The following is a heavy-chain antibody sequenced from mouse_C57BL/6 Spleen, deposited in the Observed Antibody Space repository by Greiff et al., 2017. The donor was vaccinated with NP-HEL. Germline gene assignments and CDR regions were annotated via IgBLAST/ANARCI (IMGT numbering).Heavy chain of an antibody. CDR3: ARKENSYYSNYGYFDV. V-gene: IGHV1-69*01. D-gene: IGHD2-5*01. CDR1: GYTFTSYW. Sequence: QVQLQQPGAELVMPGASVKLSCKASGYTFTSYWMHWVKQRPGQGLEWIGEIDPSDSYTNYNQKFKGKSTLTVDKSSSTAYMQLRSLTSEDSAVYYCARKENSYYSNYGYFDVWGTGTTVTVSS. J-gene: IGHJ1*03. CDR2: IDPSDSYT.